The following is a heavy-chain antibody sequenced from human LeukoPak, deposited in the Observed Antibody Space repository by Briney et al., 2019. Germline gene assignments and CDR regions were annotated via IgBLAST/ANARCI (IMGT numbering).Heavy chain of an antibody. CDR1: GYTFTTYY. CDR2: INPSGGST. Sequence: ASVKVSCKASGYTFTTYYMHWVRQAPVQGIEWMGIINPSGGSTIYAQKFQGRVTMTRDTSTITIYMELSSLDSEDTAVYDCARGIVVGTPKSYGFDPWGQGTLVTVSS. CDR3: ARGIVVGTPKSYGFDP. J-gene: IGHJ5*02. V-gene: IGHV1-46*01. D-gene: IGHD2-15*01.